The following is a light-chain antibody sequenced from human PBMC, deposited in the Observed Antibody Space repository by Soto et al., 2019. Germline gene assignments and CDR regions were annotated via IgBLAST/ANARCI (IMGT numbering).Light chain of an antibody. Sequence: EIVMTQSPATLSVSPGERATLSCRASQSVSSNLAWYQQKPGQAPRLLIYGASTRATGIPARFSGSGSGTDFTLTISSLQSEDFAAYYCQQYDNWPGTFGQGTKVEI. V-gene: IGKV3-15*01. CDR3: QQYDNWPGT. CDR2: GAS. CDR1: QSVSSN. J-gene: IGKJ1*01.